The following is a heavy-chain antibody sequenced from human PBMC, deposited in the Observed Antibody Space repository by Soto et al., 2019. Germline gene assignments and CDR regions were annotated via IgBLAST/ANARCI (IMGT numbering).Heavy chain of an antibody. CDR3: ARGGDCSGGSCWAWFDP. D-gene: IGHD2-15*01. CDR1: GGSISSYY. Sequence: SETLSLTCTVSGGSISSYYWSWIRQPPGNGLEWIGYIYYSGSTNYNPSLKSRVTISVDTSKNQFSLKLSSVTAADTAVYYCARGGDCSGGSCWAWFDPWGQGTLVTSPQ. J-gene: IGHJ5*02. V-gene: IGHV4-59*01. CDR2: IYYSGST.